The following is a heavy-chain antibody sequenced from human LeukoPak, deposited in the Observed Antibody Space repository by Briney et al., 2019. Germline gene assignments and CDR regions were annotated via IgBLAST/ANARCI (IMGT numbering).Heavy chain of an antibody. CDR3: ARDLFASGGYFDS. CDR1: GGSINDYY. CDR2: VSFIGRT. D-gene: IGHD2-15*01. V-gene: IGHV4-59*01. Sequence: AETLSLTCTVSGGSINDYYWSWIRQPPGKGLEWIGYVSFIGRTKYNASLKRRVTISVDTSKNQFYLNLAPVFAADTAMYYCARDLFASGGYFDSWGQGSLVIVSS. J-gene: IGHJ4*02.